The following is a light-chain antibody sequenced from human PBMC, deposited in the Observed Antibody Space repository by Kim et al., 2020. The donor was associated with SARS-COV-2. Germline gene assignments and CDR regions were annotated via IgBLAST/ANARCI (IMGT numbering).Light chain of an antibody. CDR1: KLGDKY. Sequence: GAPGQTSSISCSGDKLGDKYASWYQQKAGQSPVLVIYHDTKRPSGIPERFSGSNSGNTATLTISGTQAIDEADYYCQAWDSNTAVFGGGTQLTVL. J-gene: IGLJ2*01. CDR3: QAWDSNTAV. CDR2: HDT. V-gene: IGLV3-1*01.